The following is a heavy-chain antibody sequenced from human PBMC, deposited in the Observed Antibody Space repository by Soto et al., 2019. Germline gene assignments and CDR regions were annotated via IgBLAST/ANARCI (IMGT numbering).Heavy chain of an antibody. D-gene: IGHD3-10*01. CDR2: IHHSGST. CDR1: GGSISSGGYY. V-gene: IGHV4-31*03. Sequence: QVQLQESGPGLVKASQTLSLTCNVSGGSISSGGYYWTWIRQHPGKGLEWIGNIHHSGSTFYNPSLKSRVSISGDTSKNQFALKLSSVTAADTAVYFCVRGVLSWGQGTLVTVSS. CDR3: VRGVLS. J-gene: IGHJ1*01.